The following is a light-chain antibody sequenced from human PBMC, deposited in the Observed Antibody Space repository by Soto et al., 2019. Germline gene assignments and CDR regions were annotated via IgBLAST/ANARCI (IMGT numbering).Light chain of an antibody. V-gene: IGKV1-5*01. J-gene: IGKJ5*01. CDR3: QQYDSSSVT. CDR2: GAS. CDR1: QGIATY. Sequence: DIQMTQYPSSLSASVGDRVTITCEASQGIATYLTWYQQKKGKPPRLLIYGASTLESGVPSRLRGSGYGTEFRLTISTMQTDDFATYYCQQYDSSSVTFGHGTRLEI.